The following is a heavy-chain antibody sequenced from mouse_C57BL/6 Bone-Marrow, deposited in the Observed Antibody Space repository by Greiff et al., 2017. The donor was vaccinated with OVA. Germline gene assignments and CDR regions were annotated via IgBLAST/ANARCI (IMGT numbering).Heavy chain of an antibody. CDR3: ASDEADY. V-gene: IGHV3-6*01. Sequence: VQLKESGPGLVKPSQSLSLTCSVTGYSITSGYYWNWIRQFPGNKLEWMGYISYDGSNNYNPSLKNRISITRDTSKNQFFLKLNSVTTEDTATYYCASDEADYWGQGTSVTVSS. J-gene: IGHJ4*01. CDR1: GYSITSGYY. CDR2: ISYDGSN.